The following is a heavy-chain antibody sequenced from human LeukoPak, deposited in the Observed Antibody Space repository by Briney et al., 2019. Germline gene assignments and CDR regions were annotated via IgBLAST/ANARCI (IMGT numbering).Heavy chain of an antibody. CDR3: ARGHSSGYYNWFDP. Sequence: GGSLRLSCAVSGFTFSSYEMNWVRQAPGKGLEWVSYTARDASTIYYADSVKGRFTISRDNAKNSLYLRMNSLRAEDTAVYYCARGHSSGYYNWFDPWGQGTLVTVSS. D-gene: IGHD3-22*01. J-gene: IGHJ5*02. CDR1: GFTFSSYE. CDR2: TARDASTI. V-gene: IGHV3-48*03.